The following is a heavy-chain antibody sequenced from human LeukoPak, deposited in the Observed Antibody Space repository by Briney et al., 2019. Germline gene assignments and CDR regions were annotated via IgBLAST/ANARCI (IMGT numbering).Heavy chain of an antibody. Sequence: SVKVSCKASGGSSTFTSHAISWVRQAPGQGLEWMGGIIPIYGSATYAQKFQGRVTITSDESTRTVYMELSSLRPDDSAVHYCAGFFYDNSGDAFDIWGQGTMVTVSS. J-gene: IGHJ3*02. CDR3: AGFFYDNSGDAFDI. V-gene: IGHV1-69*13. CDR1: GGSSTFTSHA. D-gene: IGHD3-22*01. CDR2: IIPIYGSA.